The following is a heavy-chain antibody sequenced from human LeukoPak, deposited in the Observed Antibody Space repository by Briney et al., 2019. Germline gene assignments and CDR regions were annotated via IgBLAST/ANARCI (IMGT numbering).Heavy chain of an antibody. V-gene: IGHV5-10-1*01. Sequence: GESLKISCKGSGYSFTSYWISWVRPMSGKGLDWMGRIDPSDSYTNYSPSFQGHVTISADKSISTAYLQWSSLKASDTAMYYCATQMTFPNWFDPWGQGTLVTVSS. CDR1: GYSFTSYW. J-gene: IGHJ5*02. CDR2: IDPSDSYT. CDR3: ATQMTFPNWFDP.